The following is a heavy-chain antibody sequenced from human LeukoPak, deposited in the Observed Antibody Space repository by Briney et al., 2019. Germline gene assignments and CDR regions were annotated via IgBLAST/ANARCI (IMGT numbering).Heavy chain of an antibody. CDR2: IDRSGTTT. D-gene: IGHD4-17*01. CDR3: ARGHYGLDF. CDR1: GLTFSNYA. V-gene: IGHV3-11*01. J-gene: IGHJ4*02. Sequence: GGSLRLSCAASGLTFSNYAMRWVRQAPGKGLEWVSYIDRSGTTTYFADSVKGRFTISRDNAKNSLYLQMNSLRADDTAMYYCARGHYGLDFWGQGVLVTVSS.